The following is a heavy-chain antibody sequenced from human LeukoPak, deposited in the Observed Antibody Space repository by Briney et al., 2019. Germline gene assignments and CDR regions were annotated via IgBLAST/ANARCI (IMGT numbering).Heavy chain of an antibody. Sequence: GASVTVSCKASGGTFSNFASSWVRQAPGQGLQWMGGIIPIFGRASYAQKLQGRVTITTDESTSTVYMELRSLRAEDTAVYYCARAQGDYRNVNNKWFDPWGQGTLVTVSS. D-gene: IGHD4-11*01. CDR3: ARAQGDYRNVNNKWFDP. CDR1: GGTFSNFA. J-gene: IGHJ5*02. CDR2: IIPIFGRA. V-gene: IGHV1-69*05.